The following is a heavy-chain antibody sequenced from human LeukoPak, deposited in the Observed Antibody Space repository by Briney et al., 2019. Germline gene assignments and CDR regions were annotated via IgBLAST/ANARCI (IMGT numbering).Heavy chain of an antibody. V-gene: IGHV1-2*02. Sequence: ASVKVSCKASGYIFTDYYMHWVRQAPGQGLEWMGWINPNSGGTNYAQKFQGRVTMTRDTSINTAYMELSRLRSDDTAVYYCAREEGEWFGELFLPFKYWGQGTLVTVSS. J-gene: IGHJ4*02. CDR3: AREEGEWFGELFLPFKY. CDR2: INPNSGGT. D-gene: IGHD3-10*01. CDR1: GYIFTDYY.